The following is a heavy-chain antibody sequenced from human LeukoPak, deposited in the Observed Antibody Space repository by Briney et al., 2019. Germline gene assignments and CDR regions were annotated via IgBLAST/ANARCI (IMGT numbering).Heavy chain of an antibody. Sequence: SETLSLTCTVSGGSISSSSYYWGWIRQPPGKGLEWIGSIYYSGSTYYNPSLKSRVTISVDTSKNQFSLKLSSVTAADTAVYYCARDKPEDNAFDIWGQGTMVTVSS. V-gene: IGHV4-39*07. J-gene: IGHJ3*02. CDR1: GGSISSSSYY. D-gene: IGHD1-14*01. CDR2: IYYSGST. CDR3: ARDKPEDNAFDI.